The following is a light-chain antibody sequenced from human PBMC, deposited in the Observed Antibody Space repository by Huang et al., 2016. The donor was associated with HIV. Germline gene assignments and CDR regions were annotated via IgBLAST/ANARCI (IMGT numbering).Light chain of an antibody. V-gene: IGKV3-11*01. CDR3: QQRTNWPLSLT. Sequence: VLTQSPATLSLSPGERATLSCGASQSVGSYLAWYQQKPGQAPRLLMYDASSRAPGIPDRFSGSGSGTDFTLTISSLEPEDFAVYYCQQRTNWPLSLTFGGGTKVEIK. CDR1: QSVGSY. J-gene: IGKJ4*01. CDR2: DAS.